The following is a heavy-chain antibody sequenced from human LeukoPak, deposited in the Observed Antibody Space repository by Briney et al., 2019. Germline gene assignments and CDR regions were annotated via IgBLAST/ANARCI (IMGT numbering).Heavy chain of an antibody. CDR1: GITLSNYG. Sequence: GGSLRLSCAVSGITLSNYGMSWVRQAPGKELEWVAGISDSSGSTNYADSVKGRFTISRDNPKNTLYLQMNSLRAEDMAVYFCAKRGVVIRVILVGFHKEAYYFDSWGQGALVTVSS. V-gene: IGHV3-23*01. D-gene: IGHD3-22*01. J-gene: IGHJ4*02. CDR2: ISDSSGST. CDR3: AKRGVVIRVILVGFHKEAYYFDS.